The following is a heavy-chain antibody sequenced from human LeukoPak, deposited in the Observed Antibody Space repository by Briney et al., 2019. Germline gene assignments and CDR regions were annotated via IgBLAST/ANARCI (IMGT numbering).Heavy chain of an antibody. Sequence: PGGSLRLSXAASGFTFSSYSMNWVRQAPGKGMEWVSYISISSSTIYYADSVKGRFTISRDNAKNSLYLQMNSLRAEDTAVYYCARVSMVRAEFDYWGQGTLVTVSS. CDR2: ISISSSTI. D-gene: IGHD3-10*01. CDR3: ARVSMVRAEFDY. CDR1: GFTFSSYS. J-gene: IGHJ4*02. V-gene: IGHV3-48*01.